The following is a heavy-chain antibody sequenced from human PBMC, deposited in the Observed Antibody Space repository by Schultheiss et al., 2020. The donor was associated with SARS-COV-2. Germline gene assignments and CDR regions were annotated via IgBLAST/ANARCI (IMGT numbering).Heavy chain of an antibody. V-gene: IGHV1-2*02. J-gene: IGHJ4*02. CDR1: GYTFTGYY. CDR2: INPNSGDT. D-gene: IGHD5-12*01. CDR3: AREQWLRFKGTLGY. Sequence: ASVKVSCKASGYTFTGYYMHWVRQAPGQGLEWMGWINPNSGDTNYAQKFQGRVTMTRDTSTSTAYMELSRLRSDDTAVYYCAREQWLRFKGTLGYWGQGTLFTFSS.